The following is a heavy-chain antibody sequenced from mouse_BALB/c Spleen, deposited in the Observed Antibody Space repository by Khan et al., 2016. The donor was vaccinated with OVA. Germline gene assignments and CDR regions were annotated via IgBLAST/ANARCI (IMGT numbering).Heavy chain of an antibody. CDR1: GYAFTNYL. CDR3: ARSGDGYYHWYFDV. CDR2: TNPGSGGS. Sequence: QVQLQQSGAELVRPGTSVKVSCKASGYAFTNYLIEWVKQRPGQGLEWIGLTNPGSGGSNYNEKFKDKAKLTADKSSSTAYMQLSSLTSDDSAVYFCARSGDGYYHWYFDVWGAGTTVTVSS. D-gene: IGHD2-3*01. J-gene: IGHJ1*01. V-gene: IGHV1-54*03.